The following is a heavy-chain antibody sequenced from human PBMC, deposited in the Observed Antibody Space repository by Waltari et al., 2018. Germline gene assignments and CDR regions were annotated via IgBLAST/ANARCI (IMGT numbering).Heavy chain of an antibody. CDR2: IIPILGIA. J-gene: IGHJ6*03. D-gene: IGHD2-15*01. CDR1: GGTFSSYA. Sequence: QVQLVQSGAEVKKPGSSVKVSCKASGGTFSSYAISWVRQAPGQGFEWMGGIIPILGIANYAQKFQGRVTITADESTSTAYMELSSLRSEDTAVYYCARDLVVVAARDYYYYYMDVWGKGTTVTVSS. CDR3: ARDLVVVAARDYYYYYMDV. V-gene: IGHV1-69*04.